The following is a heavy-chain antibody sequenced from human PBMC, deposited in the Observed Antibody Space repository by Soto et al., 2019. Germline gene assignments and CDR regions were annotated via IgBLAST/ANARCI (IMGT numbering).Heavy chain of an antibody. CDR3: ASDLNRYYFDF. CDR2: INSDGSST. Sequence: PGGSLRLSCAASGFSFSSYWMHWVRQAPGKGLVWVSRINSDGSSTNYADSVKGRFTISRDNAKNTLYLQMNSLRAEDTAVYFCASDLNRYYFDFWGQGTLVTVSS. V-gene: IGHV3-74*01. J-gene: IGHJ4*02. CDR1: GFSFSSYW.